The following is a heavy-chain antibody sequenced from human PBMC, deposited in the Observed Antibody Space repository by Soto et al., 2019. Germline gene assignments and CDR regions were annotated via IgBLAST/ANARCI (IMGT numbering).Heavy chain of an antibody. CDR3: ARDRLLTDY. V-gene: IGHV1-18*01. J-gene: IGHJ4*02. CDR2: ISTYNGNT. D-gene: IGHD7-27*01. Sequence: QGQLVQSGAEVKKPGASVKVSCKASGYTFTSYGFSWVRQAPGQGLEWMGWISTYNGNTEYAQKLQGRVTMTTDTSTTTAYMELRSLRSDATAVYFCARDRLLTDYWGQGTLVTVSS. CDR1: GYTFTSYG.